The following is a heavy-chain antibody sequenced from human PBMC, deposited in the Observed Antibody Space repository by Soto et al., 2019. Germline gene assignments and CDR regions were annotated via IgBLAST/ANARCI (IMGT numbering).Heavy chain of an antibody. CDR2: INHSGST. Sequence: SETLTITCAVYGGSFSGYYWSWIRQPPGKGLEWIGEINHSGSTNYNPSLKSRVTISVDTSKNQFSLKLSSVPAADTAVYYCARKGNYYGSWSRQAPFDYWGQGTLVTVSS. CDR3: ARKGNYYGSWSRQAPFDY. D-gene: IGHD3-10*01. CDR1: GGSFSGYY. J-gene: IGHJ4*02. V-gene: IGHV4-34*01.